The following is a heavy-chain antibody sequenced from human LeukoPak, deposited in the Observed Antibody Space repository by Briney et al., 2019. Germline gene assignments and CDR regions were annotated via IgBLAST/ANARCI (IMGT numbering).Heavy chain of an antibody. CDR2: MNPNSGNT. V-gene: IGHV1-8*01. J-gene: IGHJ4*02. D-gene: IGHD5-18*01. Sequence: GASVKVSCKASGYTFTSYDINWVRQATGQGLEWMGWMNPNSGNTGYAQKFQGRATMTRNTSISTAYMELSSLRSEDTAVYYCARGLAHTAMVLLWGQGTLVTVSS. CDR1: GYTFTSYD. CDR3: ARGLAHTAMVLL.